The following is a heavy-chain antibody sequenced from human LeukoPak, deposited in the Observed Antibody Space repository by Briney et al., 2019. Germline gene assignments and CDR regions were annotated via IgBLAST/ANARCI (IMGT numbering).Heavy chain of an antibody. D-gene: IGHD4-11*01. Sequence: ASVKVSCKASGYTFTSYAMRRVRQAPGQRLEWMGWINAGNGNTKYSQKFQGRVTITRDTSASTAYMELSSLRSEDTAVYYCAATLHDYKWVLDYWGQGTLVTVSS. V-gene: IGHV1-3*01. J-gene: IGHJ4*02. CDR1: GYTFTSYA. CDR2: INAGNGNT. CDR3: AATLHDYKWVLDY.